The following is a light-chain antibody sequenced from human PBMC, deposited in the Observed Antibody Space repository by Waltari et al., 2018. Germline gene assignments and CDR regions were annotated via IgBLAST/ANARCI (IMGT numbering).Light chain of an antibody. V-gene: IGKV3-11*01. CDR3: QQRSNWPPVVT. CDR1: QRVSSY. CDR2: DAS. J-gene: IGKJ4*01. Sequence: IVLTQSPATLSLSPGERATLSCRASQRVSSYLAWYQQNPGQAPRLLSYDASNRATGIPARFSGSGSGTDFTLTISSLEPEDFAVYYCQQRSNWPPVVTFGGGTKVEIK.